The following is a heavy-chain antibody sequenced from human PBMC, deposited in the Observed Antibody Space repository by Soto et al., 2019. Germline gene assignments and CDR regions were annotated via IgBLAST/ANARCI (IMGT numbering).Heavy chain of an antibody. D-gene: IGHD5-18*01. J-gene: IGHJ4*02. Sequence: QVQLVQSGGEVKKPGASVTVSCKASGYTFINYHITWVRQAPGQGLEWMAWINTYNGMTDYEQRFQGRVTMTRDTSTSTAYMELRNLGSDDTAVYFCAESPRGEVGTDWGQGTLVTVSS. V-gene: IGHV1-18*01. CDR2: INTYNGMT. CDR3: AESPRGEVGTD. CDR1: GYTFINYH.